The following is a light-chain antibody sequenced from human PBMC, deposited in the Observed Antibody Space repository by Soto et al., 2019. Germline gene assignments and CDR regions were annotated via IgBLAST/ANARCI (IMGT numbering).Light chain of an antibody. J-gene: IGLJ3*02. CDR3: GSWDSSLSVWV. Sequence: QSVLAQPPSVSAAPGQKVTISCSGTTSNIGNNYVSWYHHLPGTAPKLLLYDNTQRPSGIPHRFSGSKSGTSATLGITGLQTGDEADYYCGSWDSSLSVWVFGGGTQLTVL. V-gene: IGLV1-51*01. CDR1: TSNIGNNY. CDR2: DNT.